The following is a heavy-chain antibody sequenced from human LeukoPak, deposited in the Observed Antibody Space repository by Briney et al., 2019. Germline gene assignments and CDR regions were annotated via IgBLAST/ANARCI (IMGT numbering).Heavy chain of an antibody. CDR3: ARLSDY. J-gene: IGHJ4*02. CDR1: GGAISNDNYY. CDR2: INYSGTT. V-gene: IGHV4-39*01. Sequence: SETLSLTCTGSGGAISNDNYYWGWIRQPPGKGLEWIASINYSGTTYYNPSLNSRVSISVDTSKTQLSLRLSSVTAADTAVYYCARLSDYWGQGILVTVSS.